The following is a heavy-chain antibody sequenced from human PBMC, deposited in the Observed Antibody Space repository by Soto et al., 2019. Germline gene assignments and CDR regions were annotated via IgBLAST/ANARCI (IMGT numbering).Heavy chain of an antibody. CDR2: INHSGST. CDR1: GGSSSGYY. J-gene: IGHJ4*02. CDR3: ARRPRLRGYCSSTSCPRGNYFDY. V-gene: IGHV4-34*01. Sequence: SETLSLTCAVYGGSSSGYYWSWIRQPPGKGLEWIGEINHSGSTNCNPSLKSRVTISVDTSKNQFSLKLSSVTAADTAVYYCARRPRLRGYCSSTSCPRGNYFDYWGQGTLVTVSS. D-gene: IGHD2-2*01.